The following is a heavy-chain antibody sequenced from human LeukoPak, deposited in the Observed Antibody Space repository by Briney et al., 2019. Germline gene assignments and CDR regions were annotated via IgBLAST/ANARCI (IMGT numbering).Heavy chain of an antibody. J-gene: IGHJ5*02. Sequence: SETLSLTGTGSGGSISSYYWSWIRQPPGKGLEWIGYIYYSGSTNYNPSLKSRVTISVDTSKNQFSLKLSSVTAADTAVYYCARSITIFGVTMFDPWGQGTLVTVSS. CDR1: GGSISSYY. V-gene: IGHV4-59*01. D-gene: IGHD3-3*01. CDR3: ARSITIFGVTMFDP. CDR2: IYYSGST.